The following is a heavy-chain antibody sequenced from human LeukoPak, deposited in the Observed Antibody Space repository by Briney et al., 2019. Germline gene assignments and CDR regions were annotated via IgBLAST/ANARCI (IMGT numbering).Heavy chain of an antibody. Sequence: KPSETLSLTCTVSGGSISSSSYYWGWIRQPPGKGLEWIGSIYYSGSTYCNPSLKSRVTISIDTSKNQFSLKVTSVTAADTAVYYCARVGARDFDWFLAFDYWGQGTLVTVSS. D-gene: IGHD3-9*01. J-gene: IGHJ4*01. CDR1: GGSISSSSYY. CDR3: ARVGARDFDWFLAFDY. V-gene: IGHV4-39*07. CDR2: IYYSGST.